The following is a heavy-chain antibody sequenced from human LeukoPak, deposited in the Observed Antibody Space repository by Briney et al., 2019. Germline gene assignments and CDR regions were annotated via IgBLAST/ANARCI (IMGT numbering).Heavy chain of an antibody. D-gene: IGHD2-21*02. J-gene: IGHJ2*01. CDR3: AREGIVVVTDPYWSFDL. CDR2: IKQDGSEN. V-gene: IGHV3-7*05. CDR1: GFTLSSDW. Sequence: RPGGSLRLSCAASGFTLSSDWMSWVRQAPGKGLDWVANIKQDGSENLYVDSVKGRFTISRDSAKNSLYVQMNRVRAEDTAVYYCAREGIVVVTDPYWSFDLWGRGTLVTVSS.